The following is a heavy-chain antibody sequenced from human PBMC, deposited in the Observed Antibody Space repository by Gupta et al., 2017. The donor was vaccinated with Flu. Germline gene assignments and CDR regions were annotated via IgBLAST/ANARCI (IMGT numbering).Heavy chain of an antibody. CDR2: IYWDNDD. Sequence: QITLKESGHTLIQPTQTLTLTCTFSGFSLTATGAGLGWIRQPPGKALEWLAVIYWDNDDRYSPSLRTRLTITKDTSKNQVVLTMTNVDPVDTATYYCARCVITYGGVIGDDAFDVWGQGTMVTVSS. J-gene: IGHJ3*01. D-gene: IGHD3-16*02. CDR3: ARCVITYGGVIGDDAFDV. CDR1: GFSLTATGAG. V-gene: IGHV2-5*02.